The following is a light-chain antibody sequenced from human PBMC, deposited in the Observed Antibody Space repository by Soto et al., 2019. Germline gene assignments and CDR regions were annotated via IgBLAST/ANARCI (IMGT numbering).Light chain of an antibody. CDR1: QSVSSSY. Sequence: EIVLTQSPGTLSLSPGERATLSCRASQSVSSSYLAWYQQKPGQAPRLLIYGASSRATGIPDRFSGSGSGIDFTLAISRLEAEDFAGYYCQQYGSSPPLTFGGGTKVEIK. V-gene: IGKV3-20*01. J-gene: IGKJ4*01. CDR2: GAS. CDR3: QQYGSSPPLT.